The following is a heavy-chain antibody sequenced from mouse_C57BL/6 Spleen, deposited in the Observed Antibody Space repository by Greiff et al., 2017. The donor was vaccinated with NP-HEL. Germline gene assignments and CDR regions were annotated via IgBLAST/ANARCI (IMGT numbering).Heavy chain of an antibody. V-gene: IGHV14-1*01. CDR3: TPYYYGSSYVRGDY. J-gene: IGHJ4*01. Sequence: EVQLQQSGAELVRPGASVKLSCTASGFNIKDYYMHWVKQRPEQGLEWIGRIDPEDGDTEYAPKFQGKATMTADTSSNTAYLQLSSLTSEDTAVYYCTPYYYGSSYVRGDYWGQGTSVTVSS. CDR1: GFNIKDYY. D-gene: IGHD1-1*01. CDR2: IDPEDGDT.